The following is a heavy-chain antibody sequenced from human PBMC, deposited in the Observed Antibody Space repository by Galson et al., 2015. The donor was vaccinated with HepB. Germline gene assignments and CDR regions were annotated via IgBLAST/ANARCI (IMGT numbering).Heavy chain of an antibody. J-gene: IGHJ6*03. CDR1: GYTFTSYD. D-gene: IGHD1-26*01. Sequence: SVKVSCKASGYTFTSYDINWVRQATGQGLEWMGWMNPNSGNTGYAQKFQGRVTMTRNTSISTAYMEPSSLRSEDTAVYYCARGLPGGLFYYYYYMDVWGKGTTVTVSS. CDR2: MNPNSGNT. CDR3: ARGLPGGLFYYYYYMDV. V-gene: IGHV1-8*01.